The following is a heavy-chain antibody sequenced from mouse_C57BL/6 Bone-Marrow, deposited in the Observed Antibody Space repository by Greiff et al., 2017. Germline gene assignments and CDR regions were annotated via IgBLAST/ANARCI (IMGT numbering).Heavy chain of an antibody. J-gene: IGHJ4*01. CDR3: ARSYLYYAMDY. CDR1: GYAFSSSW. V-gene: IGHV1-82*01. D-gene: IGHD5-5*01. CDR2: IYPGDGDT. Sequence: VQLVESGPELVKPGASVKISCKASGYAFSSSWMNWVKQRPGKGLEWIGRIYPGDGDTNYNGKFKGKATLTADKSSSPAYMQLSSLTSDDSAVYFCARSYLYYAMDYWGQGTSVTVSS.